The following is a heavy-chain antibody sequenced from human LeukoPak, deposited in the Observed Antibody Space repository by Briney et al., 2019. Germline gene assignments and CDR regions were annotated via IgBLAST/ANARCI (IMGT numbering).Heavy chain of an antibody. V-gene: IGHV1-69*04. D-gene: IGHD6-13*01. CDR3: ATAAAGTDWFDP. J-gene: IGHJ5*02. CDR1: GGTFSSYA. Sequence: GASVKVSCKASGGTFSSYAISWVRQAPGQGLEWMGRIIPIFGIANYAQKFQGRVTMTEDTSTDTAYMELSSLRSEDTAVYYCATAAAGTDWFDPWGQGTLVTVSS. CDR2: IIPIFGIA.